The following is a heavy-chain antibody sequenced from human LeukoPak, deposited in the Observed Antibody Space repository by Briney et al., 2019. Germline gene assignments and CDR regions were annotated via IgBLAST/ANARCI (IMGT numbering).Heavy chain of an antibody. CDR3: ARQKRAFDI. CDR1: GGSISSSSYY. CDR2: IYYSGST. Sequence: SETLSLTCTVSGGSISSSSYYWGWIRQPPGKGLEWIGSIYYSGSTYYNPSLKSRVTISVDTSKNQFSLKLSSVTAADTAVYYCARQKRAFDIWGQGTMVTVSS. J-gene: IGHJ3*02. V-gene: IGHV4-39*01.